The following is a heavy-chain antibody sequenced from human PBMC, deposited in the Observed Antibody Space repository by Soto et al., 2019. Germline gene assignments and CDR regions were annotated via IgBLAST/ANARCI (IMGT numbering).Heavy chain of an antibody. V-gene: IGHV3-30*18. Sequence: QVQLVESGGGVVQPGRSLRLSCAASGFTFSTYAMHWVRQAPGKGLEWVAVISYDGNNEFYADSVKGRFTISRDNSKNTLSLQMNSLGAEDTAVYYCAKDLNWGSLAYWGQGTLVTVSS. CDR1: GFTFSTYA. J-gene: IGHJ4*02. CDR2: ISYDGNNE. D-gene: IGHD7-27*01. CDR3: AKDLNWGSLAY.